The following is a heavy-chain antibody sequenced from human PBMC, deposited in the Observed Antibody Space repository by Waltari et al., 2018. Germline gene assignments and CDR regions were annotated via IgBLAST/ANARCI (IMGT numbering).Heavy chain of an antibody. CDR2: IYHSGST. Sequence: QVQLQESGTGLVKPSETLSLTCAVSGYSISSGYYWGWTRQPPGKGLEWIGSIYHSGSTYYNPSLKSRVTISVDTSKNQFSLKLSSVTAADTAVYYCARRSGFGTAFDIWGQGTMVTVSS. V-gene: IGHV4-38-2*01. CDR1: GYSISSGYY. J-gene: IGHJ3*02. CDR3: ARRSGFGTAFDI. D-gene: IGHD3-10*01.